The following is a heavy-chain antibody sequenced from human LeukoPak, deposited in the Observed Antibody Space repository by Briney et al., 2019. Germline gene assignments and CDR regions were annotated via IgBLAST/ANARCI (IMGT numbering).Heavy chain of an antibody. Sequence: SETLSLTCAVYGGSFSGYYWSWIRQPPGKGLEWIGEINHSGSTNYNPSLKSRVTISVDTSKNQFSLKLSSVTAADTAVYYCARQRQGQYQPQQRRRLGRNWFDPWGQETLVTVSS. CDR2: INHSGST. CDR3: ARQRQGQYQPQQRRRLGRNWFDP. V-gene: IGHV4-34*01. D-gene: IGHD2-2*01. CDR1: GGSFSGYY. J-gene: IGHJ5*02.